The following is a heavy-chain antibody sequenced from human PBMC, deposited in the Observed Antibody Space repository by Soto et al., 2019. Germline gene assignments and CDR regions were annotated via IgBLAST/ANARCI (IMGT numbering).Heavy chain of an antibody. CDR1: GGTFSSYA. CDR3: ARAAYCPRRGIACVEYFQH. D-gene: IGHD6-13*01. V-gene: IGHV1-69*01. CDR2: IIPIFGTA. Sequence: QVQLVQSGAEVKKPGSSVKVSCKASGGTFSSYAISWVRQAPGQGLEWMGGIIPIFGTANYAQKFQGRVRITADESTSTAYRELSRLRSEDTAVYYCARAAYCPRRGIACVEYFQHWGQGTLVTVSS. J-gene: IGHJ1*01.